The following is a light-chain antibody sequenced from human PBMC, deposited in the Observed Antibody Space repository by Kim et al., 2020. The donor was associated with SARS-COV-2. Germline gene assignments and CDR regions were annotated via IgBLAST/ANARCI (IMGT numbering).Light chain of an antibody. Sequence: QSALTQPRSVSGSPGQSVTISCTGTSSDVGGYNYVSWYQQHPGKAPKLMIYDVSKRPSGVPDRFSGSKSGNTASLTISGLQAEDEADYYCCSYAGSYTWVFRGGTQLTVL. J-gene: IGLJ3*02. V-gene: IGLV2-11*01. CDR1: SSDVGGYNY. CDR2: DVS. CDR3: CSYAGSYTWV.